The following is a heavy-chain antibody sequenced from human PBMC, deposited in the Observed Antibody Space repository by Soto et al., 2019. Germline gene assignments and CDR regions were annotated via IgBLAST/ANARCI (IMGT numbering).Heavy chain of an antibody. D-gene: IGHD3-10*01. J-gene: IGHJ5*01. V-gene: IGHV3-23*01. Sequence: PGGSLRLSCSACGFTFSSYAMSWVRQTPGKGLEWVSTLSGSGGTTYYADSVKGQFTISRDNSKSTLYLQMNSLRAEDTAVYYCGKDHGTYGPNWIDSWGLGTLVTVSS. CDR2: LSGSGGTT. CDR3: GKDHGTYGPNWIDS. CDR1: GFTFSSYA.